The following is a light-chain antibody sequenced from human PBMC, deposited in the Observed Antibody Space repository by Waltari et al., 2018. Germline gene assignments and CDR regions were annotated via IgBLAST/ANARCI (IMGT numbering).Light chain of an antibody. CDR2: ATS. V-gene: IGKV3-20*01. Sequence: DIVLTQSPGTLSLSPGERATLSGRASENIRSFLAWYQQKPGQAPRLLIYATSNRATGTPHRFIGRGSGTDFSLTISRLEPEDFAVYYCQKYATLPATFGQGTKVEIK. CDR3: QKYATLPAT. CDR1: ENIRSF. J-gene: IGKJ1*01.